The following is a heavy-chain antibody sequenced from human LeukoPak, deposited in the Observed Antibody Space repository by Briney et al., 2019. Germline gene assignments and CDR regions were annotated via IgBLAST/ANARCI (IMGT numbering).Heavy chain of an antibody. J-gene: IGHJ3*02. CDR2: IIPILGIA. D-gene: IGHD5-18*01. CDR3: ARDQKGGYSYGYIGDAFDI. V-gene: IGHV1-69*04. CDR1: GGTFSSYA. Sequence: SVKVSCKASGGTFSSYAISWVRQAPGQGLEWMGRIIPILGIANYAQKFQGRVTVTADKSTSTAYMELSSLRSEDTAVYYCARDQKGGYSYGYIGDAFDIWGQGTMVTVSS.